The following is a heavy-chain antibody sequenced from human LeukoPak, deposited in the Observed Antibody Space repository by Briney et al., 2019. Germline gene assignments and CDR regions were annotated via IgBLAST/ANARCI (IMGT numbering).Heavy chain of an antibody. CDR1: GFTFSSYG. Sequence: GGSLRLSCAASGFTFSSYGMHWVRQAPGKGLEWVAFIRYDGSNKYYADSVKGRFTISRDNSKNTLYLQMNSLRAEDTAVYYCARDLNNYYDSSGYYYVGDYWGREPWSPSPQ. CDR2: IRYDGSNK. D-gene: IGHD3-22*01. J-gene: IGHJ4*02. V-gene: IGHV3-30*02. CDR3: ARDLNNYYDSSGYYYVGDY.